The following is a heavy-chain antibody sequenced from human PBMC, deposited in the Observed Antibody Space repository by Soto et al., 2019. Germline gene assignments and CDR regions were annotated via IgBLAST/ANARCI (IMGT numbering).Heavy chain of an antibody. Sequence: PSETLSLTCTVSGASISSNNNYWSLIRQPPGEGLEWIGFISYSGTTSYSPSLKSRVAISLDTSKNQFSLSLSSVTAADTAVYYCARGRGYSYGLDPWGQGTLVT. CDR3: ARGRGYSYGLDP. D-gene: IGHD5-18*01. CDR1: GASISSNNNY. CDR2: ISYSGTT. J-gene: IGHJ5*02. V-gene: IGHV4-30-4*01.